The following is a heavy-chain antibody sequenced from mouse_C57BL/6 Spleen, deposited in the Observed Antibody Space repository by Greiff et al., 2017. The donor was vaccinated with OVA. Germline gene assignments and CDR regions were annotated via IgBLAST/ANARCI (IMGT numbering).Heavy chain of an antibody. CDR1: GFTFSSYG. J-gene: IGHJ2*01. V-gene: IGHV5-6*01. D-gene: IGHD2-3*01. CDR2: ISSGGSYT. CDR3: ARGDGYYDY. Sequence: EVQLVESGGDLVKPGGSLKLSCAASGFTFSSYGMSWVRQTPDKRLEWVATISSGGSYTYYPDSVKGRFTISRDNAKNTLYLQRSSLKSEDTAMYYCARGDGYYDYWGQGTTLTVSS.